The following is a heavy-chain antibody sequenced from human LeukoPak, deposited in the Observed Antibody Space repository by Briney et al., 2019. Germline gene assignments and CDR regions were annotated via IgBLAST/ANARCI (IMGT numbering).Heavy chain of an antibody. CDR2: IIPIFGTA. CDR1: GGTFSSYA. J-gene: IGHJ4*02. CDR3: ARGKSRGSHIDY. D-gene: IGHD1-26*01. V-gene: IGHV1-69*06. Sequence: ASVKVSCKASGGTFSSYAISWVRQAPGQGLEWMGGIIPIFGTANYAQKFQGRVTITADKSTSTAYMELSSLRSEDTAVYYCARGKSRGSHIDYWGQGTLVTVSS.